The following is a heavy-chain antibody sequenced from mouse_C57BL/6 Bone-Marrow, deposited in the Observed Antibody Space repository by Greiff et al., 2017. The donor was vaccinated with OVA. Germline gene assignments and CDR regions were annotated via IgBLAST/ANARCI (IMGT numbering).Heavy chain of an antibody. V-gene: IGHV1-64*01. CDR2: IHPNSGST. J-gene: IGHJ1*03. Sequence: VQLQQPGAELVKPGASVKLSCKASGYTFTSYWMHWVKQRPGQGLEWIGMIHPNSGSTNYNEKFKSKATLTVDKSSSTAYMQLSSLTSEDSAVYYCARRTGYWYFDVWGTGTTVTVSS. CDR3: ARRTGYWYFDV. CDR1: GYTFTSYW. D-gene: IGHD4-1*01.